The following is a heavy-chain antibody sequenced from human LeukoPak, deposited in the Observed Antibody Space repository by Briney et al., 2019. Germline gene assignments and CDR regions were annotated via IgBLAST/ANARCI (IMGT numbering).Heavy chain of an antibody. D-gene: IGHD3-3*01. CDR3: ARGPPGILRFLEWNFPLDY. J-gene: IGHJ4*02. Sequence: EASVRASCKASGYTFTGNYIHWVRQAPGQGLEWMGWINPNSGGTNYAQKFQGRVTMTRDTSISTAYMELNSLRSDDTAMYYCARGPPGILRFLEWNFPLDYWGQGTLVTVSS. CDR1: GYTFTGNY. V-gene: IGHV1-2*02. CDR2: INPNSGGT.